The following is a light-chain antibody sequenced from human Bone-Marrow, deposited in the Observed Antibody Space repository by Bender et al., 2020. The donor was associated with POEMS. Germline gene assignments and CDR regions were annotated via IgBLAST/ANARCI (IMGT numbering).Light chain of an antibody. V-gene: IGLV1-44*01. CDR2: YNN. Sequence: QSVLTQPPSASGTPGQTVTISCSGSNSNVGRNNVNWYQHLPGTAPKLLISYNNQRPSGVPDRFSGSKSGTSASLAINGLQSEDEAHYYCAAWDDSLNGRVFGGGTKLTVL. J-gene: IGLJ3*02. CDR3: AAWDDSLNGRV. CDR1: NSNVGRNN.